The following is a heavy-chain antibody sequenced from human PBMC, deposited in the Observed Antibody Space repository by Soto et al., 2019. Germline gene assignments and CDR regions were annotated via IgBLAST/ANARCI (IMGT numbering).Heavy chain of an antibody. CDR3: TTEEWFGEYKHDY. V-gene: IGHV3-15*01. J-gene: IGHJ4*02. D-gene: IGHD3-10*01. Sequence: PGGSLRLSCAASGFTFSNAWMSWVRQAPGKGLEWVGRIKSKTDGGTTDYAAPVKGRFTISRDDSKNTLYLQMNSLKTEDTAVYYCTTEEWFGEYKHDYWGQGTLVTVSS. CDR1: GFTFSNAW. CDR2: IKSKTDGGTT.